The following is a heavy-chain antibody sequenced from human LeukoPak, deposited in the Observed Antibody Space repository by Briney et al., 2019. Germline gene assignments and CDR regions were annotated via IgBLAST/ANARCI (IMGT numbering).Heavy chain of an antibody. Sequence: GGSLRLSCAASGFTFSSYSMNWARQAPGKGLEWVSSISSSSSYIYYADSVKGRFTISRDNAKNSLYLQMNSLRAEDTAVYYCARAIFSSGWYLVDYWGQGTLVTVSS. J-gene: IGHJ4*02. D-gene: IGHD6-19*01. CDR1: GFTFSSYS. CDR3: ARAIFSSGWYLVDY. V-gene: IGHV3-21*01. CDR2: ISSSSSYI.